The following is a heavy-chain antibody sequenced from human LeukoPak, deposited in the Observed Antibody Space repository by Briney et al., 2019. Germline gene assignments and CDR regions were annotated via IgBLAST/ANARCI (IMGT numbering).Heavy chain of an antibody. J-gene: IGHJ4*02. V-gene: IGHV1-2*02. D-gene: IGHD3-16*02. Sequence: ASVKVSCKASGYTFTGYYMHWVRQAPGQGLEWMGWINPNSGGTNYAQKFQGRVTMTRDTSTSTAYMELSRLRSDDTAVYYCARVGRRHRYLCDEWGQGTLVTVSS. CDR2: INPNSGGT. CDR3: ARVGRRHRYLCDE. CDR1: GYTFTGYY.